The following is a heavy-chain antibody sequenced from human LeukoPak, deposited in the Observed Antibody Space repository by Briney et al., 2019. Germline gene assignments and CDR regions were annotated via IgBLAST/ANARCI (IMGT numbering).Heavy chain of an antibody. V-gene: IGHV3-23*01. D-gene: IGHD5-24*01. CDR1: RFTFSSYA. CDR2: ISTSGANT. Sequence: GGSLRLSCAASRFTFSSYAMSWVRQAPGKGLEWVSVISTSGANTYYADSVKGRFTISRDNSKNTLYLQVNSLRVEDTAVYYCAKQDGEVATLDWFDPWGQGTLVTVSS. J-gene: IGHJ5*02. CDR3: AKQDGEVATLDWFDP.